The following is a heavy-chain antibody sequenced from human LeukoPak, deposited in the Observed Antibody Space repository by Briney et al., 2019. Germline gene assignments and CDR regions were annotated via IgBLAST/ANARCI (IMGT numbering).Heavy chain of an antibody. Sequence: PGGSLRLSCAASEFTLRSYSMHWVRQAPGKGLEWVSYISTSSTYIYYADSVKGRFSISRDNAQNSLYLHMDSLRAEDTAVNYCARDASGSSIVLIYLRGQRTLGTVSS. J-gene: IGHJ4*03. V-gene: IGHV3-21*01. CDR1: EFTLRSYS. CDR3: ARDASGSSIVLIYL. D-gene: IGHD1-26*01. CDR2: ISTSSTYI.